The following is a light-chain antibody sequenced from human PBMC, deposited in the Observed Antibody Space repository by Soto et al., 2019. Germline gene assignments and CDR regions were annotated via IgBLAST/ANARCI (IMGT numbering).Light chain of an antibody. CDR1: QTIFSN. CDR3: QQYNDWPWT. CDR2: GAS. J-gene: IGKJ1*01. V-gene: IGKV3-15*01. Sequence: EIVMTQSPASLSVSPGERATLSCRASQTIFSNLAWYQQKPGQAPRLLIYGASTRATGTPGRFSGSGSGTEFTLTISSLQPEDFAVYSCQQYNDWPWTFGQGTKVEV.